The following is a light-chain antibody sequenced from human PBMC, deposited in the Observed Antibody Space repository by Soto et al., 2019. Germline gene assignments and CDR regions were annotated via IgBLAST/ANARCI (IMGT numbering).Light chain of an antibody. V-gene: IGLV4-69*01. J-gene: IGLJ2*01. CDR3: QTWDTGARVV. CDR2: LSSDGSH. Sequence: QPVLTQSPSASASLGASVKLTCTLSSGHSSYAIAWHQQQPETGPRYLLKLSSDGSHSQGDGIPDRFSGSSSGAERYLTISSLQSEDEADYYCQTWDTGARVVFGGGTKLTVL. CDR1: SGHSSYA.